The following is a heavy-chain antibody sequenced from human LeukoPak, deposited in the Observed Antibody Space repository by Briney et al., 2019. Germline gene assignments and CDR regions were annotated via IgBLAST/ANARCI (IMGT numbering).Heavy chain of an antibody. D-gene: IGHD3-22*01. CDR2: ISYDGGNK. CDR1: GFTFSSYA. J-gene: IGHJ4*02. V-gene: IGHV3-30*04. CDR3: AKAYGTNGYYQLPIDF. Sequence: GGSLRLSCAASGFTFSSYAMHWVRQAPGKGLEWVAVISYDGGNKYYADSVKGRFTISRDNSRNTLYLQLNNLRAEDTAVYYCAKAYGTNGYYQLPIDFWGQGTLVTVSS.